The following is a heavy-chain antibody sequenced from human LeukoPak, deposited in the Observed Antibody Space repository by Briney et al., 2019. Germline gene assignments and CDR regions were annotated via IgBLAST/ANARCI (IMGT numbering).Heavy chain of an antibody. V-gene: IGHV4-61*01. CDR2: IYYSGST. J-gene: IGHJ4*02. CDR3: ARYDDIAAAGTY. CDR1: GGSVSSRSYF. Sequence: SETLSLTCTVSGGSVSSRSYFWSWIRQPPGKGLEWIGFIYYSGSTNYNPSLKSRVTISVDTSKNQFSLKLSSVTAADTAVYYCARYDDIAAAGTYWGQGTLVTVSS. D-gene: IGHD6-13*01.